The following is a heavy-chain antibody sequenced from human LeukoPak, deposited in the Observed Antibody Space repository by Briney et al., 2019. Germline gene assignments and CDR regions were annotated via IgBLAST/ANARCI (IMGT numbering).Heavy chain of an antibody. J-gene: IGHJ4*02. CDR1: GFTFSSYS. CDR3: ARGRGLRFLEWLLPDY. CDR2: ISSSSSYI. Sequence: GGSLRLSCAASGFTFSSYSMNWVRQAPGKGLEWVSSISSSSSYIYYADSVKGRFTISRDKSKNTLYLQMNSLRAEDTAVYYCARGRGLRFLEWLLPDYWGQGTLVTVSS. D-gene: IGHD3-3*01. V-gene: IGHV3-21*01.